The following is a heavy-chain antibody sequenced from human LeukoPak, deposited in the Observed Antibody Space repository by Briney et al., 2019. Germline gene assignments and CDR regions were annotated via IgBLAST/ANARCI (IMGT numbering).Heavy chain of an antibody. D-gene: IGHD3-22*01. V-gene: IGHV3-9*01. CDR3: AKEADYYDSSGAIDY. CDR1: GFTFDDYA. CDR2: ISWNSGSI. Sequence: QPGGSLRLSCAASGFTFDDYAMHWVRQAPGKGLEWVSGISWNSGSIGYADSVKGRFTISRDNAKNSLYLQMNSLRAEDTALYYCAKEADYYDSSGAIDYWGQGTLVTVSS. J-gene: IGHJ4*02.